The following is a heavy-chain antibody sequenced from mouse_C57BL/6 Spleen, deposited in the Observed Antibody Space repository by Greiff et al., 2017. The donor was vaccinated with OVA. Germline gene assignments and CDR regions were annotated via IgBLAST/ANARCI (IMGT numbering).Heavy chain of an antibody. V-gene: IGHV1-78*01. CDR2: IYPRDGST. Sequence: VQLQQSDAELVKPGASVKISCKASGYTFTDHTINWMKQRPEQGLEWIGYIYPRDGSTKYNEKFKGKATLTADKSSSTAYMQLNSLTSEDSAVYFCARSRYYASSLFDYGGKGTTLTVSS. J-gene: IGHJ2*01. D-gene: IGHD1-1*01. CDR1: GYTFTDHT. CDR3: ARSRYYASSLFDY.